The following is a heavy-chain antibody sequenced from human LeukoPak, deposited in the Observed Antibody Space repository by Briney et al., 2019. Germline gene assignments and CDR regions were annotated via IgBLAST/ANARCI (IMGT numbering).Heavy chain of an antibody. V-gene: IGHV4-61*02. CDR2: MYTSGST. J-gene: IGHJ4*02. Sequence: SQTLSLTCTVSGGSISGGSYYWSWIRQPAGKGLEWIGRMYTSGSTNYNPSLKSRVTISVDTSKNQFSLKLSSVTAADTAVYYCASSSGYSYGYEYDYWGQGTLVTVSS. CDR3: ASSSGYSYGYEYDY. CDR1: GGSISGGSYY. D-gene: IGHD5-18*01.